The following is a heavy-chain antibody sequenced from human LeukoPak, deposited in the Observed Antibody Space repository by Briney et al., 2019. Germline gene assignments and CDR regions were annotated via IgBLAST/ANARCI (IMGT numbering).Heavy chain of an antibody. CDR3: VGGGAGATASDVFDI. V-gene: IGHV3-21*04. CDR1: RFTFSSYS. J-gene: IGHJ3*02. CDR2: ISSGSNHI. Sequence: PGGSLRLSCAASRFTFSSYSINSVRQAPGKGLEWVSSISSGSNHIFYEDSGKARFTISRDKAKNSLCLQIDRRTSEDQAITYCVGGGAGATASDVFDIWGQGTMVTVSS. D-gene: IGHD5-12*01.